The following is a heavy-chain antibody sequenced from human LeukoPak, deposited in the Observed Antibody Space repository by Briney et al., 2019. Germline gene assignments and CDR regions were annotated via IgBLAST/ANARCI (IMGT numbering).Heavy chain of an antibody. J-gene: IGHJ6*03. Sequence: GASVKVSCKASGYTFTSFYMHWVRQAPGQGLEWMGIINPSGGSTSYAQKFQGRVTMTGDMSTSTVYMELSSLRSEDTAVYYCARSTYSVYMDVWGKGTTVTVSS. CDR3: ARSTYSVYMDV. D-gene: IGHD2-21*01. V-gene: IGHV1-46*01. CDR2: INPSGGST. CDR1: GYTFTSFY.